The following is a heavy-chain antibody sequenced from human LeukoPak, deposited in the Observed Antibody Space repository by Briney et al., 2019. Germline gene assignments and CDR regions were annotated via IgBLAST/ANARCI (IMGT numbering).Heavy chain of an antibody. Sequence: GGSLRLSCAASGFNFSSYSMNWVRQAPGKGLEWVSSISSSSSTYIDYADSVKGRFTISRDNAKNSLYLQMNSLRAEDTAVYYCARDCTSTNCYIFFYWGQGTLVTVSS. CDR3: ARDCTSTNCYIFFY. CDR2: ISSSSSTYI. V-gene: IGHV3-21*01. J-gene: IGHJ4*02. D-gene: IGHD2-2*01. CDR1: GFNFSSYS.